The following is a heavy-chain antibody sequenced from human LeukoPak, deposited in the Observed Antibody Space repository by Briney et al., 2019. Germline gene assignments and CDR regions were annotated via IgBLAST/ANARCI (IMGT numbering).Heavy chain of an antibody. Sequence: GASVKVSCKASGYTFTSYGISWVRQAPGQGLEWMGWISAYNGNTNYAQKLQGRVTMTTDTSTSKAYMELRSLRSDDTAVYYCARDSGSYSGDYYYYMDVWGKGTTVTVSS. J-gene: IGHJ6*03. D-gene: IGHD1-26*01. CDR2: ISAYNGNT. V-gene: IGHV1-18*01. CDR3: ARDSGSYSGDYYYYMDV. CDR1: GYTFTSYG.